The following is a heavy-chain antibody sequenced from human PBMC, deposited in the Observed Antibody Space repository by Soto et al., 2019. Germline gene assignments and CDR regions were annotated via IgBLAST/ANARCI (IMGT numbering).Heavy chain of an antibody. CDR2: ISAYNGNT. Sequence: QVQLVQSGAEVKKPGASVKVSCKASGYTFTSYGISWVRQAPGQGLEWMGWISAYNGNTNYAQKLQGRVTMTTDTSTSTAYRELRSVGCDGRGVYYCARDLAVGLVDYWGQGTLVTVSS. CDR3: ARDLAVGLVDY. V-gene: IGHV1-18*01. CDR1: GYTFTSYG. J-gene: IGHJ4*02. D-gene: IGHD6-19*01.